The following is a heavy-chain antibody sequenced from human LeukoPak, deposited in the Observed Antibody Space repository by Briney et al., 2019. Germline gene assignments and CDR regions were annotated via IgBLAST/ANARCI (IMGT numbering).Heavy chain of an antibody. CDR1: GGSISSGGYY. Sequence: SETLSLTCTVSGGSISSGGYYWSWIRQHPGKGLEWIGYIYYSGSTYYNPSLKSRVTISVDTSKNQFSLKPSSVTAADTAVYYCARGYSGYGSDYWGQGTLVTVSS. D-gene: IGHD5-12*01. CDR3: ARGYSGYGSDY. J-gene: IGHJ4*02. V-gene: IGHV4-31*03. CDR2: IYYSGST.